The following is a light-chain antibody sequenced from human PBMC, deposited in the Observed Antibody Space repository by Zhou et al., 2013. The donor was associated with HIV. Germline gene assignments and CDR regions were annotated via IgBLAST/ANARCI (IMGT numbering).Light chain of an antibody. J-gene: IGKJ4*01. Sequence: DIQMTQSPSSLSASAGDRVTITCRASQTISNYLNWYQQKPGKAPKLLIYKASNLQSGVPSRFSGSGSGADFTFTISSLQPEDIATYYCQQYDNLLTFGGGTKVEIK. CDR3: QQYDNLLT. CDR1: QTISNY. CDR2: KAS. V-gene: IGKV1-33*01.